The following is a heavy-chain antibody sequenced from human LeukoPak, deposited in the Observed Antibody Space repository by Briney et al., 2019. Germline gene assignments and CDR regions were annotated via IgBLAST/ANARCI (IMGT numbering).Heavy chain of an antibody. CDR3: ARATIEVMVRGVGNWFDP. V-gene: IGHV4-4*02. Sequence: SETLSLTCAVSGGSISSSNWWSWVRQPPGKGLEWIGEIYHSGSTNYNPSLKSRVTISVDKSKNQFSLKLSSVTAADTAVYYCARATIEVMVRGVGNWFDPWGQGTLVTVSS. D-gene: IGHD3-10*01. J-gene: IGHJ5*02. CDR2: IYHSGST. CDR1: GGSISSSNW.